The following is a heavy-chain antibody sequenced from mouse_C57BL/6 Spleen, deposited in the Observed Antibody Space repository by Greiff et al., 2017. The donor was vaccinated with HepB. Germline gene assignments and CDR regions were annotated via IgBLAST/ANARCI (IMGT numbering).Heavy chain of an antibody. V-gene: IGHV5-9-1*02. J-gene: IGHJ2*01. Sequence: EVQGVESGEGLVKPGGSLKLSCAASGFTFSSYAMSWVRQTPEKRLEWVAYISSGGDYIYYADTVKGRFTISRDNARNTLYLQMSSLKSEDTAMYYCTRITTVVAGNFDYWGQGTTLTVSS. CDR2: ISSGGDYI. D-gene: IGHD1-1*01. CDR3: TRITTVVAGNFDY. CDR1: GFTFSSYA.